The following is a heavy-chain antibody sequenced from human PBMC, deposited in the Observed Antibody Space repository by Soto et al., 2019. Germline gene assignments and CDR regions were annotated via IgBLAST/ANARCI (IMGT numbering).Heavy chain of an antibody. Sequence: VKVSCKASGYTFTSYGISWVRQAPGQGLERMGWISAYNGNTNYAQKLQGRVTMTTDTSTSTAYMELRSLRSDDTAVYYCARARPYYYDSSGFGDFDYWGQGTLVTVS. CDR2: ISAYNGNT. J-gene: IGHJ4*02. CDR3: ARARPYYYDSSGFGDFDY. D-gene: IGHD3-22*01. V-gene: IGHV1-18*04. CDR1: GYTFTSYG.